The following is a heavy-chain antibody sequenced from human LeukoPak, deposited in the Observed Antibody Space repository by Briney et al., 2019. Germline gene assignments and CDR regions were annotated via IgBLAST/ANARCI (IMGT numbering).Heavy chain of an antibody. J-gene: IGHJ4*02. D-gene: IGHD2-15*01. CDR3: ARLPQGCHRPIAY. CDR2: IYYSGST. CDR1: GGSISSSSYY. Sequence: SETLSLTCTVSGGSISSSSYYWGWIRQPPGKGLEWIGNIYYSGSTYYNPSLKSRVTISVDTSKNQFSLKLSSVTAAHTAVYYCARLPQGCHRPIAYWGQGTLVTVSS. V-gene: IGHV4-39*01.